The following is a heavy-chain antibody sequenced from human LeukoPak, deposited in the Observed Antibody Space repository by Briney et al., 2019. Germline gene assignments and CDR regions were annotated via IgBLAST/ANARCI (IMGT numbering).Heavy chain of an antibody. V-gene: IGHV3-48*01. CDR3: ARDGEDDSSNY. CDR2: ISRGIGTI. D-gene: IGHD3-22*01. J-gene: IGHJ4*02. CDR1: GFTFNTHS. Sequence: PGGSLRLSCAVSGFTFNTHSMKWVRQAPGKGLEWIAYISRGIGTIHYADSVKGRFTISRDNAKNSVYLQMNSLRAEDTAVYYCARDGEDDSSNYWGQGTLVTVSS.